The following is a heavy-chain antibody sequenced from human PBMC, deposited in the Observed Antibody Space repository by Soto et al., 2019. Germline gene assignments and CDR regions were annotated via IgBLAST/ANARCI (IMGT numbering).Heavy chain of an antibody. Sequence: QVQLQESGPGLVKPSQTLSLTCTVSGGSISSGGYYWSWIRQHPGKGLEWIGYIYYSGSTYYNPSLKSLVTISVDTSKNQFSLKLSSVTAADTAVYYCAASCVGCGGFNYYGMDVWGQVTTVTVSS. D-gene: IGHD2-21*01. CDR3: AASCVGCGGFNYYGMDV. CDR2: IYYSGST. J-gene: IGHJ6*02. V-gene: IGHV4-31*01. CDR1: GGSISSGGYY.